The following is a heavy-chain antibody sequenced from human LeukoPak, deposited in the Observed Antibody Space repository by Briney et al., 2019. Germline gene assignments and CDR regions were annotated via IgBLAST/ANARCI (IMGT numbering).Heavy chain of an antibody. CDR3: AKDRASSWWYFDL. J-gene: IGHJ2*01. D-gene: IGHD1-26*01. V-gene: IGHV3-23*01. Sequence: GGTLRLSCAASGFSLSSYGMTWVRQAPGKGLEWVSTLSDRGGGTYYADSVKGRFTISRDNSKNTLYLQMNSLRAEDTAVYYCAKDRASSWWYFDLWGRGTLVTVSS. CDR2: LSDRGGGT. CDR1: GFSLSSYG.